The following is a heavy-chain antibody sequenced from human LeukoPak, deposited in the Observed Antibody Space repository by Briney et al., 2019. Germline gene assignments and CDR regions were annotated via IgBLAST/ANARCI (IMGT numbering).Heavy chain of an antibody. J-gene: IGHJ4*02. CDR3: ARGLRGQYSSLDY. Sequence: GGSLRLSCAASGFTFSSYSMNWVRQAPGRGLEWVANINQDGSVKNSVDSVKGRFTISRDNAKNSLYLQMNSLRAEDTAVYYCARGLRGQYSSLDYWGQGTLVTVSS. CDR2: INQDGSVK. D-gene: IGHD6-19*01. V-gene: IGHV3-7*01. CDR1: GFTFSSYS.